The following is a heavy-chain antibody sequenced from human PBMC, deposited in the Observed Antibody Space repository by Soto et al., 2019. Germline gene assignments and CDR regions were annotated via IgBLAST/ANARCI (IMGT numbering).Heavy chain of an antibody. D-gene: IGHD2-15*01. J-gene: IGHJ3*02. CDR1: GFTFSSYG. CDR3: ARVNCSGGSCYPGLDAFDI. Sequence: GGSLRLSCAASGFTFSSYGMHWVRQAPGKGLEWVAVIWYDGSNKYYADSVKGRFTISRDNSKNTLYLQMNSLRAEDTAVYYCARVNCSGGSCYPGLDAFDIWGQGTMVTVSS. V-gene: IGHV3-33*01. CDR2: IWYDGSNK.